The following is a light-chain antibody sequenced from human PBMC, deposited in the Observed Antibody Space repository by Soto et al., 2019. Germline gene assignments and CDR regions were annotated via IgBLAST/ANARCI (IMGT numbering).Light chain of an antibody. CDR1: QYVSTTF. CDR2: CTS. V-gene: IGKV3-20*01. CDR3: QQYGSSPLT. Sequence: EIVLTQSPGTLSLSPGERATLSCRASQYVSTTFFAWYQQKPGQAPRLLIYCTSNRATGIPDRFSGSGSGTDFTLTISRPEPEDFAVYYCQQYGSSPLTFGGGTRMEIK. J-gene: IGKJ4*01.